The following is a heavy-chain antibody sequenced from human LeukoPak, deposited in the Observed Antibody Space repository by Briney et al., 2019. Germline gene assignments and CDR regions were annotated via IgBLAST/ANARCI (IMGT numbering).Heavy chain of an antibody. D-gene: IGHD3-22*01. V-gene: IGHV3-7*05. CDR1: GFTFSNYW. CDR3: ARGGYYDSSGRNFDY. CDR2: IKQDGSEK. Sequence: GGPLRLSCGASGFTFSNYWMSWVRQAPGKGLEWVAKIKQDGSEKYYVDSVKGRFTISRDNAKNSLYLQMNSLRAEDTAVYYCARGGYYDSSGRNFDYWGQGALVTVSS. J-gene: IGHJ4*02.